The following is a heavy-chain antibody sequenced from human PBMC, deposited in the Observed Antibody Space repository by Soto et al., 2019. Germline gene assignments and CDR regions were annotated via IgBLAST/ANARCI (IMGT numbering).Heavy chain of an antibody. V-gene: IGHV4-38-2*01. CDR1: GYSISSGYY. D-gene: IGHD3-9*01. J-gene: IGHJ4*02. Sequence: SETRSLTCAVSGYSISSGYYWCCIRQPPGKGLEWIGSIYHSGSTYYNPSLKSRVTISVDTSKNQFSLKLSSVTAADTAVYYCARGRGVILTGYYFDYWGQGTLVTVSS. CDR2: IYHSGST. CDR3: ARGRGVILTGYYFDY.